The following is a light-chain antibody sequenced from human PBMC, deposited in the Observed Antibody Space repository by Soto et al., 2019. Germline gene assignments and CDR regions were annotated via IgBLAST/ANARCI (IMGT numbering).Light chain of an antibody. J-gene: IGKJ1*01. CDR2: GAS. CDR1: QSVSHNY. V-gene: IGKV3-20*01. Sequence: VFTQSQGPLYLSPGDSSTPSCRASQSVSHNYLAWYQQTPGQAPRLLIYGASNRATGIPDRFSGSVSGTDFPLTISRLEPEDFAVYYCQQYGSSGTFGQGTKVDIK. CDR3: QQYGSSGT.